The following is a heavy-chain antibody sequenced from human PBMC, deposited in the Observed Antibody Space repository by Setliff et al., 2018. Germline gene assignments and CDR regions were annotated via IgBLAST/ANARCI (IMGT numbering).Heavy chain of an antibody. CDR1: GFSFEKYG. Sequence: TGGSLRLSCAASGFSFEKYGMSWVRQTPERGLDWVSVISADERSTHYADSVEGRFVISRDNSRNTLYLQMNNLRVDDTAVYYCSREKNSGSSGCFLSWGQGTLVTVSS. D-gene: IGHD1-26*01. V-gene: IGHV3-23*01. J-gene: IGHJ4*02. CDR2: ISADERST. CDR3: SREKNSGSSGCFLS.